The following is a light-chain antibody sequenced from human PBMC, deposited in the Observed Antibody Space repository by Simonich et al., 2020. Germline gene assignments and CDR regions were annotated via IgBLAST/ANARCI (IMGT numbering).Light chain of an antibody. CDR2: DAS. J-gene: IGKJ4*01. V-gene: IGKV1-33*01. CDR3: QQYDNLPLT. Sequence: DIQMTQSPSSLSASVGDRVTITCQASQDIRNYLNWYQRKPGKSPKLLIYDASNLETGVPSRCSGSGSGTDFTFTISSLQPEDIATYYCQQYDNLPLTFGGGTKVEIK. CDR1: QDIRNY.